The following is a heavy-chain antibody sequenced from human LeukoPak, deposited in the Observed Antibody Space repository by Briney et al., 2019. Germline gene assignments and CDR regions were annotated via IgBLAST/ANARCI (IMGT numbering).Heavy chain of an antibody. CDR2: INPGAGST. CDR1: GYTFISYY. V-gene: IGHV1-46*01. CDR3: ARGGIAASARYFFDY. D-gene: IGHD6-13*01. Sequence: ASVEVSCKASGYTFISYYMHWVRQAPGQGLEWMGMINPGAGSTSYAQKFQGRVTMTRDTSTSTVYMELSSLRSEDTAVYYCARGGIAASARYFFDYWGQGTLVTVSS. J-gene: IGHJ4*02.